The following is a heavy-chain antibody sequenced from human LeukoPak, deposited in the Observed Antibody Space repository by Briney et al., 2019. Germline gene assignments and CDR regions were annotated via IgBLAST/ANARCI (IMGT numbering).Heavy chain of an antibody. D-gene: IGHD6-13*01. CDR3: TRYPSSRLLGYSQH. CDR1: GFTFGDYA. V-gene: IGHV3-49*03. Sequence: GGSLRLSCTASGFTFGDYAMSWFRQAPGKGLEWVGFIRSKAYGGTTEYAASVKGRFTISRDDSKSIAYLQMNSLKTEDTAVYYCTRYPSSRLLGYSQHWGQGTLVTVS. J-gene: IGHJ1*01. CDR2: IRSKAYGGTT.